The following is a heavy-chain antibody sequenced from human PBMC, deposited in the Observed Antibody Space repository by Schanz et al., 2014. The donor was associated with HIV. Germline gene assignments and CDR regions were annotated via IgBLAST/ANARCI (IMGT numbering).Heavy chain of an antibody. CDR1: GFTFDDYA. CDR3: AKCPTMVRGTGMDV. CDR2: ITGSGGHT. D-gene: IGHD3-10*01. Sequence: EVQLVESGGALVQPGRSLRLSCAASGFTFDDYAMHWVRQAPGKGLEWVSTITGSGGHTYYAASVKGRFTISRDNSKKTLYLQMNRLRAEDTAVYYCAKCPTMVRGTGMDVWGQGTTVTVSS. V-gene: IGHV3-23*04. J-gene: IGHJ6*02.